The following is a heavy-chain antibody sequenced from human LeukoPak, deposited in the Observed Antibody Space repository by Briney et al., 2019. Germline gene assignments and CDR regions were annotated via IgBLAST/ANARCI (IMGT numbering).Heavy chain of an antibody. CDR1: GFTFGSCG. CDR3: AKGVGCLNDLAHAFGV. CDR2: IRYDGSNK. V-gene: IGHV3-30*02. D-gene: IGHD3-10*01. J-gene: IGHJ3*01. Sequence: GGSLRLSCAASGFTFGSCGMYWVRQAPGKGLEWVAFIRYDGSNKYYADSVKGRFTISRDNSKNILYLQMNSLRPEDTSVYYCAKGVGCLNDLAHAFGVWGQGKMVPVFS.